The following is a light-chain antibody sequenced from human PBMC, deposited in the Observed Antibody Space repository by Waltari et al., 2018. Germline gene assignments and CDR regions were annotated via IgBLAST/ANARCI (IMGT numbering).Light chain of an antibody. CDR2: YAS. Sequence: DHKMTQSPSSLSASVGDTVTITCRASQDISSYLAWYQQKPGKAPKPLIFYASNLESGVPSRFSGSGSGTEFTLTISSLQPEDFATYYCQQYNSAPHSFGQGTKVEIK. V-gene: IGKV1-16*01. CDR3: QQYNSAPHS. J-gene: IGKJ2*03. CDR1: QDISSY.